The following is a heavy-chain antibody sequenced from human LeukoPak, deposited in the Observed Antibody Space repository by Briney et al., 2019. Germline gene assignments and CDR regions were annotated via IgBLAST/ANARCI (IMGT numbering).Heavy chain of an antibody. J-gene: IGHJ6*03. D-gene: IGHD3-3*01. CDR1: GGSISSSSYY. V-gene: IGHV4-39*01. CDR2: IYYSGST. CDR3: AKASTGRDGHYDFWSGYYNYYYYYMDV. Sequence: SETLSLTCTVSGGSISSSSYYWGWIRQPPGKGLEWIGSIYYSGSTYYNPSLKSRVTISVDTSKNQFSLKLSSVTAADTAVYYCAKASTGRDGHYDFWSGYYNYYYYYMDVWGKGTTVTVSS.